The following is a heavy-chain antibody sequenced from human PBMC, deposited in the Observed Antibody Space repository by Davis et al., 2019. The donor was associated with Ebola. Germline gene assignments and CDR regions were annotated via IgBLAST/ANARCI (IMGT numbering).Heavy chain of an antibody. V-gene: IGHV4-34*01. Sequence: SETLSLTCAVYGGSFSGYYWSWIRQPPGKGLEWIGEINHSGSTNYNPSLKSRVTISVDTSKNQFSLKLSSVTAADTAVYYCARHGLVVPAALDYWGQGTLVTVSS. D-gene: IGHD2-2*01. CDR1: GGSFSGYY. CDR2: INHSGST. CDR3: ARHGLVVPAALDY. J-gene: IGHJ4*02.